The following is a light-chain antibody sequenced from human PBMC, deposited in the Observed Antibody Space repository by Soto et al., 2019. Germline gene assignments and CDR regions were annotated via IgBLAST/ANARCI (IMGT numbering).Light chain of an antibody. J-gene: IGKJ5*01. V-gene: IGKV1-33*01. CDR2: DAS. CDR3: QQYDDRLFT. CDR1: QDSSNY. Sequence: DIQMTQSPSSLSASVGDRVTITCKASQDSSNYLSWYQQKPWKAPKLLIYDASNWERGVPSRFSGSGSGTDFTFTISSLQPEDIATYYGQQYDDRLFTFGQGTRLEIK.